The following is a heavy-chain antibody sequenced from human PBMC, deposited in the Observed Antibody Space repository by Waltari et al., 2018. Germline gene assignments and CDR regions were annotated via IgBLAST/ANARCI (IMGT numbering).Heavy chain of an antibody. Sequence: QVQLVQSGAEVKKPGASVKVSCKASGYTFTGYYMHWVRQAPGQGLEWMGWINPNSGGTNDAQKFQGRVTMTRDTSISTAYMELSRLRSDDTAVYYCARARGIRYSDYWGQGTLVTVSS. CDR2: INPNSGGT. J-gene: IGHJ4*02. CDR1: GYTFTGYY. CDR3: ARARGIRYSDY. D-gene: IGHD3-9*01. V-gene: IGHV1-2*02.